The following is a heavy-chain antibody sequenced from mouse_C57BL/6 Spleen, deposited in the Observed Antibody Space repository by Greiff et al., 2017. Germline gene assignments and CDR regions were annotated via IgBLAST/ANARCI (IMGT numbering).Heavy chain of an antibody. V-gene: IGHV1-42*01. CDR3: ARSYYGSSYDFGD. CDR1: GYSFTGYY. CDR2: INPSTGGT. J-gene: IGHJ2*01. D-gene: IGHD1-1*01. Sequence: EVQLQQSGPELVKPGASVKISCKASGYSFTGYYMNWVKQSPEKSLEWIGEINPSTGGTTYNQKFKAKATLTVDKSSSTADMQLTRLTSEDAAVYYCARSYYGSSYDFGDWGQGTTLTVSS.